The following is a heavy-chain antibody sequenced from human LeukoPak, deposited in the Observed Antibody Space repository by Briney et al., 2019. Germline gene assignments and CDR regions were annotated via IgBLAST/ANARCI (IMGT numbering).Heavy chain of an antibody. Sequence: GGSLRLSCAASGFTFSSYAMSWVRQAPGKGLEWVSTIGGSGGTTYYADSVKGRFTISRDNSKNTLYLQMHSLRGEDTAVYYCAKIGLGITGTTYWGQGTLVTVSS. CDR1: GFTFSSYA. V-gene: IGHV3-23*01. J-gene: IGHJ4*02. CDR3: AKIGLGITGTTY. D-gene: IGHD1-20*01. CDR2: IGGSGGTT.